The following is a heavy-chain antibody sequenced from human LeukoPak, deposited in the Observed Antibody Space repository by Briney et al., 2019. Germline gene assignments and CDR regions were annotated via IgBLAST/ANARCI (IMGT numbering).Heavy chain of an antibody. D-gene: IGHD3-22*01. V-gene: IGHV3-49*04. CDR3: ATTMIITGYFDY. Sequence: PGGSLRLSCRGSGLPFGDDGMSWVRQAPGTGLEWVSFIRSKAFGGTTEYAAPAKGRFTISRDDSKSIAYLQMNSLRIEDTAVYYCATTMIITGYFDYWGQGILVTVSS. CDR1: GLPFGDDG. J-gene: IGHJ4*02. CDR2: IRSKAFGGTT.